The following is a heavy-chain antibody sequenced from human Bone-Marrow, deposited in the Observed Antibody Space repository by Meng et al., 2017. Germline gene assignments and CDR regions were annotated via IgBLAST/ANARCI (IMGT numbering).Heavy chain of an antibody. D-gene: IGHD2-21*02. CDR2: INSDGSST. CDR3: ARGAVTGQRSDF. Sequence: ESLKISCAASGFTFGSHWMHWVRQAPGKGLVWVARINSDGSSTSYADSVKGRFSISRDNAKNTLSLQMNSLSADDTATYYCARGAVTGQRSDFWGQGTRVTVSS. V-gene: IGHV3-74*01. J-gene: IGHJ4*02. CDR1: GFTFGSHW.